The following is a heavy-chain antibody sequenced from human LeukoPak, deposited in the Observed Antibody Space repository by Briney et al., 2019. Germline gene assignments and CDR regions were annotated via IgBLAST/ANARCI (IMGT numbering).Heavy chain of an antibody. CDR1: GGSFSGYY. CDR3: AIIAAAGTKDAFDI. D-gene: IGHD6-13*01. J-gene: IGHJ3*02. V-gene: IGHV4-34*01. CDR2: INHSGST. Sequence: PSETLSLTCAVYGGSFSGYYWSWIRQPPGKRLEWIGEINHSGSTNYNPSLKSRVTISVDTSKNQFSLKLSSVTAADTAVYYCAIIAAAGTKDAFDIWGQGTMVTVSS.